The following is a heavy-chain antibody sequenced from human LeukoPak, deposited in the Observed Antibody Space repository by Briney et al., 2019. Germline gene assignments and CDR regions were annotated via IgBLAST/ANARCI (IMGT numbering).Heavy chain of an antibody. J-gene: IGHJ4*02. V-gene: IGHV3-15*07. D-gene: IGHD3-10*01. CDR1: GFTFNNAW. Sequence: RPGGSLRLSCAASGFTFNNAWMNWVRQAPGKGLEWVGRIKSKTDGGTIDYATPVKDRFSISRDDSKSTLYLQMNSLKTEDTAFYYCTTAPYYYGSGSWYYWGQGTLVTVSS. CDR2: IKSKTDGGTI. CDR3: TTAPYYYGSGSWYY.